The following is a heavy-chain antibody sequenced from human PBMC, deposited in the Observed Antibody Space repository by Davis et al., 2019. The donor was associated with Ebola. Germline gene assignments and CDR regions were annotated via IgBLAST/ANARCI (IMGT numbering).Heavy chain of an antibody. J-gene: IGHJ4*02. V-gene: IGHV3-33*01. CDR1: GFTFSSYG. D-gene: IGHD3-16*02. CDR3: ARESYDYIWGSYRIFFDY. CDR2: IWYDGSNK. Sequence: GESLKISCAASGFTFSSYGMHWVRQAPGKGLEWVAVIWYDGSNKYYADSVKGRFTISRDNSKNTLYLQMNSLRAEDTAVYYCARESYDYIWGSYRIFFDYWGQGTLVTVSS.